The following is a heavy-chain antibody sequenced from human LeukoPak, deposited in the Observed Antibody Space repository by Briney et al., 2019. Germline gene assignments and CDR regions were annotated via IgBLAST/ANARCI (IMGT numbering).Heavy chain of an antibody. Sequence: SVKVSCKASGVTFSSYAISWVRQAPGQGLEWMGGIIPIFGTANYAQKFQGRVTITTDESTSTAYMELSSLRSEDTAVYYCARSGGREDYFDYWGQGTLVSVSS. CDR2: IIPIFGTA. CDR3: ARSGGREDYFDY. V-gene: IGHV1-69*05. D-gene: IGHD1-14*01. CDR1: GVTFSSYA. J-gene: IGHJ4*02.